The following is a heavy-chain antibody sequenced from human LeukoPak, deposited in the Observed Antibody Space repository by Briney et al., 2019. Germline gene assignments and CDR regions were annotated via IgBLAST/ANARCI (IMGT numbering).Heavy chain of an antibody. CDR3: ARRVAVAGQEDYFDY. D-gene: IGHD6-19*01. CDR1: GYSFTSYW. Sequence: GESLKIPCKGYGYSFTSYWIGWVRQMPGKGLEWMGIIYPGDSDTRYSPSFQGQVTISADKSITTAYLQWSSLKASDTAMYYCARRVAVAGQEDYFDYWGQGTLVTVSS. J-gene: IGHJ4*02. CDR2: IYPGDSDT. V-gene: IGHV5-51*01.